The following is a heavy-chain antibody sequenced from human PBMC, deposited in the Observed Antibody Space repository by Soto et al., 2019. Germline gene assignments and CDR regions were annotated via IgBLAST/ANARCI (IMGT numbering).Heavy chain of an antibody. Sequence: SETLSLTCTVSGGSISSGGYYWSWIRQHPGKGLEWIGYIYYSGSTYYNPSLKSRVTISVDTSKNQFSLKLSSVTAADTAVYYCARGTGIAAAGFDYWGQGTLVTVSS. CDR3: ARGTGIAAAGFDY. CDR1: GGSISSGGYY. CDR2: IYYSGST. J-gene: IGHJ4*02. V-gene: IGHV4-31*03. D-gene: IGHD6-13*01.